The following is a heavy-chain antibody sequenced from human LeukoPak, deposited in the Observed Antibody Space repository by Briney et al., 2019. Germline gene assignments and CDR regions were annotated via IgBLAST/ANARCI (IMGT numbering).Heavy chain of an antibody. CDR2: IYSGGST. J-gene: IGHJ4*02. CDR3: ARVPKYSSGWSYFDY. V-gene: IGHV3-53*01. CDR1: GFTVSSNY. Sequence: GRSLRLSCAASGFTVSSNYMSWVRQAPGKGLEWVSVIYSGGSTYYADSVKGRFTISRDNSKNTLYLQMNSLRAEDTAVYYCARVPKYSSGWSYFDYWGQGTLVTVSS. D-gene: IGHD6-19*01.